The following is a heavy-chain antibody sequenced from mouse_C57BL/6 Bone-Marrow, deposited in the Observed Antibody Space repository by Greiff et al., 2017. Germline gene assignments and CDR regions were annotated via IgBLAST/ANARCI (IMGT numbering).Heavy chain of an antibody. CDR3: TRGGLRRGYFDY. J-gene: IGHJ2*01. D-gene: IGHD2-12*01. CDR1: GFTFSSYA. Sequence: EVHVVESGEGLVKPGGSLKLSCAASGFTFSSYAMSWVRQTPEKRLEWVAYISSGGDYIYYADTVKGRFTISRDNARNTLYLQMSSLKSEDTAMYYCTRGGLRRGYFDYWGQGTTLTVAS. V-gene: IGHV5-9-1*02. CDR2: ISSGGDYI.